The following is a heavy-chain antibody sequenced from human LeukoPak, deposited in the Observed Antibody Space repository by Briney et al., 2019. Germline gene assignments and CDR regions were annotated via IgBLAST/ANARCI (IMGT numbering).Heavy chain of an antibody. CDR2: IYYSGST. V-gene: IGHV4-59*01. J-gene: IGHJ4*02. Sequence: SETLSLTCTVSGGSISSYYWSWIRQPPGKGLEWVGYIYYSGSTNYNASLKSRVTISVDTSKNQLSLKLSSVTAADSAVAYGARDDYYDSSGYYYWGQGNLVTVSS. D-gene: IGHD3-22*01. CDR1: GGSISSYY. CDR3: ARDDYYDSSGYYY.